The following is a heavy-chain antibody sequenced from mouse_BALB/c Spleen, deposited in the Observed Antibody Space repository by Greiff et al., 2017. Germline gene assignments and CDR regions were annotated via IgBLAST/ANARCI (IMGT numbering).Heavy chain of an antibody. J-gene: IGHJ4*01. D-gene: IGHD2-4*01. CDR3: ARSMITDAMDY. Sequence: VQLQQSGPELVKPGASVKISCKASGYSFTGYFMNWVMQSHGKSLEWIGRINPYNGDTFYNQKFKGKATLTVDKSSSTAHMELRSLASEDSAVYYCARSMITDAMDYWGQGTSVTVSS. CDR2: INPYNGDT. CDR1: GYSFTGYF. V-gene: IGHV1-20*02.